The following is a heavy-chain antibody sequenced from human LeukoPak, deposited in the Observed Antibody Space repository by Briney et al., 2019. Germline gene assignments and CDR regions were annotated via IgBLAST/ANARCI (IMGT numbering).Heavy chain of an antibody. CDR3: ARGRLVRGVISFDY. CDR1: GGSFRGYY. D-gene: IGHD3-10*01. CDR2: INHSGNT. J-gene: IGHJ4*02. Sequence: SETLSLTCAVYGGSFRGYYWSWIRQPPGKGLEWIGEINHSGNTNYNPSLKSRVTTSVDTSKNQFSLKLSSVTAADTAVYYCARGRLVRGVISFDYWGQGTLVTVSS. V-gene: IGHV4-34*01.